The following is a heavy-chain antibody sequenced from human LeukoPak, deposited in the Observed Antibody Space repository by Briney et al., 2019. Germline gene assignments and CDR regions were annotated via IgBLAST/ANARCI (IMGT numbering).Heavy chain of an antibody. Sequence: ASVKVSCKASGYTFTSYDTNWVRQATGQGLEWMGWMNPNSGNTGYAQKFQGRVTMTRNTSISTAYMELSSLRSEDTAVYYCARGVRYSSGWYGDYFDYWGQGTLVTVSS. CDR1: GYTFTSYD. J-gene: IGHJ4*02. CDR2: MNPNSGNT. D-gene: IGHD6-19*01. V-gene: IGHV1-8*01. CDR3: ARGVRYSSGWYGDYFDY.